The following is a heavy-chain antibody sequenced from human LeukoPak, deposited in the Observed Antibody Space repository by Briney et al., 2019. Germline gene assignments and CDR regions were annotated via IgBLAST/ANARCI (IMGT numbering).Heavy chain of an antibody. J-gene: IGHJ3*02. CDR1: GGSISSSSYY. Sequence: PSETLSLTCTVSGGSISSSSYYWGWIRQPPGKGLEWIGSIYYSGSTYYNPSLKSRVTISVDTSKNQFSLKLSSVTAADTAVYYCARHRITIFGVANDAFDIWGQGTMVTVSS. CDR2: IYYSGST. V-gene: IGHV4-39*01. CDR3: ARHRITIFGVANDAFDI. D-gene: IGHD3-3*01.